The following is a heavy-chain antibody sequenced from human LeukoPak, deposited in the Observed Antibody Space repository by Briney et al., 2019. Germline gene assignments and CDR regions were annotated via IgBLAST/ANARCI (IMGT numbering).Heavy chain of an antibody. D-gene: IGHD3-16*01. CDR2: ISGSGGST. CDR1: GFTFSSYA. V-gene: IGHV3-23*01. CDR3: ARGATFGGTQGAYYYYGMDV. Sequence: HAGGSLRLSCAASGFTFSSYAMSWVRQAPGKGLEWFSAISGSGGSTYYADSVKGRFTISRDNSKNTLYLQMNSLRAEDTAVYYCARGATFGGTQGAYYYYGMDVWGQGTTVTVSS. J-gene: IGHJ6*02.